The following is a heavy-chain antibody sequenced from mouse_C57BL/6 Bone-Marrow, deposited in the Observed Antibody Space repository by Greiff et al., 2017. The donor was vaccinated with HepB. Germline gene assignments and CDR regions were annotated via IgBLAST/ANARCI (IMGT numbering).Heavy chain of an antibody. CDR3: VRVYYDYDGSFYYAMDY. CDR1: GYTFTDHI. CDR2: IYPVSGET. J-gene: IGHJ4*01. Sequence: VQLQQSGAELASPGASVTLSCKASGYTFTDHIMNWVKKRPGQGLEWIGRIYPVSGETNYNQNFMGKATFSVDRSSSTVYMVLNSLTSEDPAVYYCVRVYYDYDGSFYYAMDYWGQGTSVTVSS. D-gene: IGHD2-4*01. V-gene: IGHV1-11*01.